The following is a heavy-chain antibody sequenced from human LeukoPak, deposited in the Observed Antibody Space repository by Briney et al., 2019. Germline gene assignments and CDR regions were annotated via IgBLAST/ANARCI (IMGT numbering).Heavy chain of an antibody. CDR3: ARELRFLEWLYGTYYYYYYMDV. D-gene: IGHD3-3*01. CDR2: IYHSGGT. CDR1: GASISSSYW. Sequence: SGTLSLTCAVSGASISSSYWWSWVRQPPGKGLEWIGEIYHSGGTNYKPSLESRVTMSLDKSQNQFSLKLSSVTAADTAVYYCARELRFLEWLYGTYYYYYYMDVWGKGTTVTVSS. J-gene: IGHJ6*03. V-gene: IGHV4-4*02.